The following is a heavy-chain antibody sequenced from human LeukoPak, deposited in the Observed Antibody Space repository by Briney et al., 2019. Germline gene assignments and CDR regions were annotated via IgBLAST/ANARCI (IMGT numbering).Heavy chain of an antibody. V-gene: IGHV3-9*02. Sequence: PGGSLRLSRAASGFTSDDYAMHWVRQAPGKGLEWVSGISWNSNSIDCADSVKGRFTISRDNAKNSLYLQMNSLRAEDTALYYCIKGARDYFDSWGQGTLVTVSS. CDR1: GFTSDDYA. CDR2: ISWNSNSI. CDR3: IKGARDYFDS. J-gene: IGHJ4*02.